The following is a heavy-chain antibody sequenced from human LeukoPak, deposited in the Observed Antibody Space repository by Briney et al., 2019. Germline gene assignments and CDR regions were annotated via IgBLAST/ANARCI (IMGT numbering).Heavy chain of an antibody. J-gene: IGHJ4*02. CDR2: INRDGSEK. Sequence: PGGSLRLSCAASGLTLSSYWMSWVRQAPGKGLEWVANINRDGSEKYYVDSVRGRFTISRDNAKNSLYLQMNSLRAEDTAVYYCARVYESTRGWYRNDYWGQGTLVTVSS. V-gene: IGHV3-7*01. CDR3: ARVYESTRGWYRNDY. D-gene: IGHD6-19*01. CDR1: GLTLSSYW.